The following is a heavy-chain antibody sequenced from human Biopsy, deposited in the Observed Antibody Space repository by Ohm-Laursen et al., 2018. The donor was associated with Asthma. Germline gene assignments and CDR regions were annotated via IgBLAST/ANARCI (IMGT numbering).Heavy chain of an antibody. Sequence: VKISCKSLGGTFNTYVIGWVRQAPGQGLEWMGRINSVFGTTTYPQKFQDRVTITADDSTSTVYMELSSLRSEDTAMYYCARKAGSCISRTCYSLDFWGQGTLVTVSS. V-gene: IGHV1-69*13. D-gene: IGHD2-2*01. CDR1: GGTFNTYV. CDR3: ARKAGSCISRTCYSLDF. J-gene: IGHJ4*02. CDR2: INSVFGTT.